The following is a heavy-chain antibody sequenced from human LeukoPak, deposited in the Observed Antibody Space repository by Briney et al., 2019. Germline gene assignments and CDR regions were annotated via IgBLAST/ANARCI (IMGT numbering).Heavy chain of an antibody. J-gene: IGHJ6*02. V-gene: IGHV4-59*11. D-gene: IGHD5-18*01. CDR2: IYYSGST. CDR3: ARGWLPDTGYSYGFYYYYYGMDV. Sequence: SETLSLTCTVSGGSISSHYWSWIRQPPGKGLEWIGYIYYSGSTNYNPSFKSRVTISVDTSKNQFSLKLSSVTAADTAVYYCARGWLPDTGYSYGFYYYYYGMDVWGQGTTVTVSS. CDR1: GGSISSHY.